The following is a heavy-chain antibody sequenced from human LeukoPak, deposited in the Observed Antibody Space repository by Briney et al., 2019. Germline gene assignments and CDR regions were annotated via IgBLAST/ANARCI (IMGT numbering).Heavy chain of an antibody. CDR2: IVGDGSAT. CDR3: ARDGSLPDY. Sequence: PGGSLRLSCAASGFTVSTNYMSWVRQAPGKGLVWVSRIVGDGSATIYADSVKGRFTISRDNAKDTLYLQMNSLRAEDTAVYYCARDGSLPDYWGQGTLVTVSS. D-gene: IGHD2-15*01. CDR1: GFTVSTNY. V-gene: IGHV3-74*01. J-gene: IGHJ4*02.